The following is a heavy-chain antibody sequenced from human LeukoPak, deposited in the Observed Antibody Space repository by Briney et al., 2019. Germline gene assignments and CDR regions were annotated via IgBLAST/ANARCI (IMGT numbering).Heavy chain of an antibody. CDR3: ARGPGGYRYYYGSGSPLDY. V-gene: IGHV4-34*01. D-gene: IGHD3-10*01. CDR1: GGSPSGYY. CDR2: IIHSGST. J-gene: IGHJ4*02. Sequence: PESLSLTCVVSGGSPSGYYRSWIRQPPGGGLGWGGEIIHSGSTNYNPSLKGRVTLPVATSKNQFSQELSSVTAADTAVYYCARGPGGYRYYYGSGSPLDYWGQGTLVIVS.